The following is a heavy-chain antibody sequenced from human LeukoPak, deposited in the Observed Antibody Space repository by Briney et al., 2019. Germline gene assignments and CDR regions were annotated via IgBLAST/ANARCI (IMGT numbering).Heavy chain of an antibody. CDR3: ARESGSYLGGSAFDI. D-gene: IGHD1-26*01. V-gene: IGHV1-46*01. Sequence: ASVKVSCKASGYTFTSYYMHWVRQAPGQGLEWMGIINPSGGSTSYAQKFQGRVTMTRDTSTSIVYMELSSLRSEDTAVYYCARESGSYLGGSAFDIWGQGTMVTVSS. CDR1: GYTFTSYY. CDR2: INPSGGST. J-gene: IGHJ3*02.